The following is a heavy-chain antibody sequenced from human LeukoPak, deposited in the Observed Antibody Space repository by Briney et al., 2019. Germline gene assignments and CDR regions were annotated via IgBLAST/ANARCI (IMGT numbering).Heavy chain of an antibody. J-gene: IGHJ4*02. CDR3: TRDLNSGGSC. Sequence: PGGSLKLSCAASGFTVSSSYMSWVRQAPGKGLEWVSVIHSGGNTYYADSVKGRFTISRDKSKNTLYLQMNSLRAEDTAVYYCTRDLNSGGSCWGQGTLVTVSS. D-gene: IGHD2-15*01. CDR1: GFTVSSSY. V-gene: IGHV3-53*01. CDR2: IHSGGNT.